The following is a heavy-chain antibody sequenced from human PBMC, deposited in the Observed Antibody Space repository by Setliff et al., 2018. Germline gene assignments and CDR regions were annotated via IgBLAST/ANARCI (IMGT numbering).Heavy chain of an antibody. CDR1: GFTFSSYS. V-gene: IGHV3-21*01. CDR2: ISSSSSYI. Sequence: GGSLRLSCAASGFTFSSYSMNWVRQAPGKGLEWVSSISSSSSYIYYADSVKGRFTISRDNSKNTLFLQMSSLRADDTAVYHCARAPPYSSGRIDYWGQGTLVTVSS. D-gene: IGHD5-18*01. CDR3: ARAPPYSSGRIDY. J-gene: IGHJ4*02.